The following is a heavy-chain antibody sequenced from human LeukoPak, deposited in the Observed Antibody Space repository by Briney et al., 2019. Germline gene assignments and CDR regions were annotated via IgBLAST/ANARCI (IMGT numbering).Heavy chain of an antibody. Sequence: SETLSLTCTVSGGSISSYYWSWIRQPPGKGLEWIGYIYYSGSTNYNPSLKSRVTVSVDTSKNQFSLKLSSVTAADTAVYYCARSPPDTAMAHTYYYYGMDVWGQGTTVTVSS. CDR3: ARSPPDTAMAHTYYYYGMDV. V-gene: IGHV4-59*12. J-gene: IGHJ6*02. CDR1: GGSISSYY. D-gene: IGHD5-18*01. CDR2: IYYSGST.